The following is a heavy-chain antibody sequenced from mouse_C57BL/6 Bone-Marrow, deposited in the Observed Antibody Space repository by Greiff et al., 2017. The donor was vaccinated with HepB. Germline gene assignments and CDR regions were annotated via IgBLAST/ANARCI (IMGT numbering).Heavy chain of an antibody. CDR1: GYTFTSYW. D-gene: IGHD3-2*02. CDR2: IYPGSGST. Sequence: VQLQQPGAELVKPGASVKMSCKASGYTFTSYWITWVKQRPGQGLEWIGDIYPGSGSTNYNEKFKSKATLTVDTSSSTAYMQLSSLTSEDSAVYYCARWGLRLQGFDYWGQGTTLTVSS. J-gene: IGHJ2*01. V-gene: IGHV1-55*01. CDR3: ARWGLRLQGFDY.